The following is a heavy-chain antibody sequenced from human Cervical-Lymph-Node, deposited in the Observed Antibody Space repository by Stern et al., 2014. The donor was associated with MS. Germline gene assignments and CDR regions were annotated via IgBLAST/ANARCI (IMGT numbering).Heavy chain of an antibody. CDR1: GYTFTNYY. CDR2: INPGGGST. Sequence: VQLVQYGAEVKKPGASGKVSCKASGYTFTNYYMHWVRQAPGQGLEWSGIINPGGGSTSYAQKFQGRVTMTRDTSTSTVYMELSSLRSEDTAVYYCARTQRGSQITFDYWGQGTLVTVSS. J-gene: IGHJ4*02. CDR3: ARTQRGSQITFDY. D-gene: IGHD1-26*01. V-gene: IGHV1-46*01.